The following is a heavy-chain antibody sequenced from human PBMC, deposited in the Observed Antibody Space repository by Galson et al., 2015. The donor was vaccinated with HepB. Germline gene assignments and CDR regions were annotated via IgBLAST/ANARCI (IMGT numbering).Heavy chain of an antibody. Sequence: SLRLSCAASGFTFSSYSMNWVRQAPGKGLEWVSSISSSSSYIYYADSVKGRFTISRDNAKNSLYLQMNSLRAEDTAVYYCARGSGFIYMDVWGKGTTVTVSS. J-gene: IGHJ6*03. D-gene: IGHD2-15*01. V-gene: IGHV3-21*01. CDR2: ISSSSSYI. CDR3: ARGSGFIYMDV. CDR1: GFTFSSYS.